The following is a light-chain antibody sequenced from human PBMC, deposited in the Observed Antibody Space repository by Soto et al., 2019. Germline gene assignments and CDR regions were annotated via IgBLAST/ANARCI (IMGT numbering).Light chain of an antibody. CDR3: LQYYSYPRT. V-gene: IGKV2D-29*01. J-gene: IGKJ1*01. Sequence: VVMTQPPLSLSVTPGQPASISCKSTQSLLLGDGKTYLYWYLQKSGQPPQLLIYEVSNRFSGVPDRFSGSGSGTEFTLTISSLQPEDFATYYCLQYYSYPRTFGQGTKVDIK. CDR1: QSLLLGDGKTY. CDR2: EVS.